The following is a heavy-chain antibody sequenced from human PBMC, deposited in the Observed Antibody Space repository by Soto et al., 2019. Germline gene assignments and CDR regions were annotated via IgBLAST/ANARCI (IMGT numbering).Heavy chain of an antibody. CDR2: IYYSGST. D-gene: IGHD3-10*01. V-gene: IGHV4-30-4*01. J-gene: IGHJ4*02. Sequence: SGTLSLTCTVSCGSISSGDFYWGWVRQPPGKGLEWIGYIYYSGSTYYNPSLKSRVTISVDTSKNQFSLKLSSVTAADTAVYYCARDGTMVRGVTPKGFDYWGQGTLVTVSS. CDR1: CGSISSGDFY. CDR3: ARDGTMVRGVTPKGFDY.